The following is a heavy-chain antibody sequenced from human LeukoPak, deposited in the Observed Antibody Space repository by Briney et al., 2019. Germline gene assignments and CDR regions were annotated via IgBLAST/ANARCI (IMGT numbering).Heavy chain of an antibody. CDR1: GFTFSSYE. D-gene: IGHD3-3*01. Sequence: QPGGSLRLSCAASGFTFSSYEMNWVRQAPGKGLEWVSYISSSGSTIYYADSVKGRFTISRDNAKNSLYPQMNSLRAEDTAVYYCARGGTDFWSGYSTTNWFDPWGQGTLVTVSS. V-gene: IGHV3-48*03. CDR2: ISSSGSTI. CDR3: ARGGTDFWSGYSTTNWFDP. J-gene: IGHJ5*02.